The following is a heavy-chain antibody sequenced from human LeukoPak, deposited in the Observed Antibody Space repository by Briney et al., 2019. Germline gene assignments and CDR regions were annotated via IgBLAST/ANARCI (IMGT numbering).Heavy chain of an antibody. CDR1: GFTFSSYA. V-gene: IGHV3-23*01. CDR3: ARVLRDASGYYDY. D-gene: IGHD3-22*01. Sequence: PRGSLRLSCAASGFTFSSYAMSWVRQAPGKGLEWVSAISGSGGSTYYADSVKGRFTISRDNSKNTLYLQMGSLRAEDMAVYYCARVLRDASGYYDYWGQGTLVTVSS. CDR2: ISGSGGST. J-gene: IGHJ4*02.